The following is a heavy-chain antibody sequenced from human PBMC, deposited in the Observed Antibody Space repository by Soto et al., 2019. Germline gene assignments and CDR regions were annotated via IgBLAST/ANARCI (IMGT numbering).Heavy chain of an antibody. J-gene: IGHJ4*02. CDR2: ISGGGDST. CDR1: GFTFSNYA. Sequence: EVQLLESGGGLVQPGGSLRLSCAASGFTFSNYAMSWVRQAPGKGLEWVSTISGGGDSTYYADSVKGRFTISRDNSKNQLYLQVNSLRAEDTAAYYCAKRSLTPAAMKSPFDYWGQGTLVTVSS. V-gene: IGHV3-23*01. CDR3: AKRSLTPAAMKSPFDY. D-gene: IGHD2-2*01.